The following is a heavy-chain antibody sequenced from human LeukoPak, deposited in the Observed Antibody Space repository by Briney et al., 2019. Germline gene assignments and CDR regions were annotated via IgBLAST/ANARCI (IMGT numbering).Heavy chain of an antibody. V-gene: IGHV1-24*01. Sequence: EASVKVSCKVSGYTLTELSMHWVRQAPGKGLEWMGGFDPEDGETIYAQKFQGRVTMTGDTSISTAYMELSRLRSDDTAVYYCARVSMVRGRYFDYWGQGTLVTVSS. J-gene: IGHJ4*02. CDR1: GYTLTELS. CDR3: ARVSMVRGRYFDY. CDR2: FDPEDGET. D-gene: IGHD3-10*01.